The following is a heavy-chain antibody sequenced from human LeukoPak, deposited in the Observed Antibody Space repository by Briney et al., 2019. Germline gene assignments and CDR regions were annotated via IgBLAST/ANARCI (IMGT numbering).Heavy chain of an antibody. D-gene: IGHD6-13*01. CDR3: ARAAAGTSRTSYFDY. J-gene: IGHJ4*02. CDR2: ISYDGSNK. V-gene: IGHV3-30*03. Sequence: GGSLRLSCAASGFTFSSYGMHWVRQAPGKGLEWVAVISYDGSNKYYADSVKGRFTISRDNSKNTLYLQMNSLRAEDTAVYYCARAAAGTSRTSYFDYWGQGTLVTVSS. CDR1: GFTFSSYG.